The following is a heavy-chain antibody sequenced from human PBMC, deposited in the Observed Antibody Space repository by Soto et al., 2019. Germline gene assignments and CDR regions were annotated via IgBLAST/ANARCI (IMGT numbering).Heavy chain of an antibody. CDR3: ARGKLRPSRWFDP. J-gene: IGHJ5*02. Sequence: PSETLSLTCAVYGGSFSGYYWSWIRQPPGKGLEWIGEINHSGSTNYNPSLKSRVTISVDTSKNQFSLKLSSVTAADTAVYYCARGKLRPSRWFDPWGQGTLVTVSS. CDR2: INHSGST. CDR1: GGSFSGYY. V-gene: IGHV4-34*01. D-gene: IGHD3-16*01.